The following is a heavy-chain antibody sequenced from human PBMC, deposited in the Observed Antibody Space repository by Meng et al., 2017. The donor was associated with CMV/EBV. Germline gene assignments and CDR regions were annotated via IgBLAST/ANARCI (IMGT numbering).Heavy chain of an antibody. CDR1: GGSVSSGSYY. D-gene: IGHD3-22*01. CDR3: ARAFYYDSSGNWFDP. V-gene: IGHV4-61*01. Sequence: SETLSLTCTVSGGSVSSGSYYWGWIRQPPGKGLEWIGYIYYSGSTNYNPSLKSRVTISVDTSKNQFSLELSSVTAADTAVYYCARAFYYDSSGNWFDPWGQGTLVTVSS. CDR2: IYYSGST. J-gene: IGHJ5*02.